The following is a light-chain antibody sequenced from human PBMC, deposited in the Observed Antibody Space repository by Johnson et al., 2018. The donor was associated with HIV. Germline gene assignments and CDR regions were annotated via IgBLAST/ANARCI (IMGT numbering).Light chain of an antibody. CDR3: GTWDSRLRSGF. CDR2: DNN. CDR1: SSNIGNNY. J-gene: IGLJ1*01. V-gene: IGLV1-51*01. Sequence: QSVLTQPPSVSSAPGQKVTISCSGSSSNIGNNYVSWYQQLPGTAPKLLIYDNNKRPSGTPDRFTGSKSGTSATLGITVLQTGDEADDYCGTWDSRLRSGFFGTGTKVTVL.